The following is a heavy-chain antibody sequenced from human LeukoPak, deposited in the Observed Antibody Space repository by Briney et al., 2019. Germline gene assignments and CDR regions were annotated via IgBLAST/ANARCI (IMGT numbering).Heavy chain of an antibody. CDR2: LHRDGNV. D-gene: IGHD3-16*01. J-gene: IGHJ4*02. V-gene: IGHV3-53*01. CDR1: GFTVSDNN. Sequence: AGGSLRLSRAASGFTVSDNNMIWVRQAPGKGLEWVSTLHRDGNVRYADSVNGRFTISRDDSKNTLSLQMSSLRDEDTAVYYCVRVHGGGYWGQGTLVTVSS. CDR3: VRVHGGGY.